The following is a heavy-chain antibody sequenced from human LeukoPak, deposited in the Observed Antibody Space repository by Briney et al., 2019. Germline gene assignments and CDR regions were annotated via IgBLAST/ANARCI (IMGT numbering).Heavy chain of an antibody. Sequence: ASVKVSCKASGYTFTGYYMHWVRQAPGQGLEWMGWINPNSGGTNYAQKLQGRVTMTTDTSTSTAYMELRSLRSDDTAVYYCARVRRDGYNYGDYWGQGTLVTVSS. CDR1: GYTFTGYY. J-gene: IGHJ4*02. D-gene: IGHD5-12*01. CDR3: ARVRRDGYNYGDY. V-gene: IGHV1-2*02. CDR2: INPNSGGT.